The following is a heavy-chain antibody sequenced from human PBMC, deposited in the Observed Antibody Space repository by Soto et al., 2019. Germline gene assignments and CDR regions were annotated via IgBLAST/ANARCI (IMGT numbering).Heavy chain of an antibody. V-gene: IGHV5-10-1*01. CDR2: IDPRDSYT. CDR3: ARQIYDSDTGPNFQYYFDS. Sequence: PGESLKISCTGFGYTFTTFWISWVRQMPGRGLEWMGRIDPRDSYTNYSPSFRGHVTISVTKSITTVFLQWSSLRASDTAMYYCARQIYDSDTGPNFQYYFDSWGQGTPVTVSS. D-gene: IGHD3-22*01. J-gene: IGHJ4*02. CDR1: GYTFTTFW.